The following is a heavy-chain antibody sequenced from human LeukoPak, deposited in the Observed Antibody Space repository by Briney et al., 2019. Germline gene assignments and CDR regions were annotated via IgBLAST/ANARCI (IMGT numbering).Heavy chain of an antibody. CDR2: IWCDGSNK. V-gene: IGHV3-33*01. J-gene: IGHJ4*02. CDR3: ARSNNGAWGYCDY. D-gene: IGHD3-16*01. Sequence: PGRSLRLSCAVSGFSFSNYGMDRVRQAPGKGLEWVAVIWCDGSNKYYADSVKGRFTISRDNSKNTLYVQMSSLRAEDTAVYYCARSNNGAWGYCDYWGQGSLVTVSS. CDR1: GFSFSNYG.